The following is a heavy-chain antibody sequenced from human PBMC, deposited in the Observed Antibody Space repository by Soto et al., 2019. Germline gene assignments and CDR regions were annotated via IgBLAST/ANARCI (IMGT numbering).Heavy chain of an antibody. D-gene: IGHD1-26*01. CDR1: GYTFTTYA. CDR2: VNPASGHT. CDR3: GRSVVGATGEILYNAMDV. Sequence: QVQLVQSGAEVKKPGASVKASCKASGYTFTTYALHWVRQAPGQRPEWMGWVNPASGHTKYSKKFQDRSTITRDTSARTGYIELSSLRSEDTAVYYCGRSVVGATGEILYNAMDVWGQGTTVTVSS. J-gene: IGHJ6*02. V-gene: IGHV1-3*01.